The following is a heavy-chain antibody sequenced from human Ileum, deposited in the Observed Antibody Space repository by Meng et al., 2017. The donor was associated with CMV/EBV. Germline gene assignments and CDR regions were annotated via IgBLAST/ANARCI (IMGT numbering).Heavy chain of an antibody. J-gene: IGHJ4*02. Sequence: QHTLQAVAPTLVIHPQALLLTCTFVGFSLSASGVGVGWIRQPPGKALEWLALIHWDDDTRYSPSLKSRVTIAKDTSNNQLVLIMTNMDPVGTATYYCAHSSDYYDSSGEIDYWGQGTLVTVSS. D-gene: IGHD3-22*01. V-gene: IGHV2-5*02. CDR1: GFSLSASGVG. CDR3: AHSSDYYDSSGEIDY. CDR2: IHWDDDT.